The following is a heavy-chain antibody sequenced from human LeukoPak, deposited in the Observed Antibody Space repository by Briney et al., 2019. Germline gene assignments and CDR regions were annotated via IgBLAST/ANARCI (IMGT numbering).Heavy chain of an antibody. V-gene: IGHV4-39*07. CDR1: GGSISSSSYY. CDR3: ARGAGYSNKGDDY. D-gene: IGHD6-13*01. Sequence: SETLSLTCTVSGGSISSSSYYWGWIRQPPGKGLEWIGSIYYSGSTYYNPSLKSRVTISVDTSKNQFSLKLSSVTAADTAVYYCARGAGYSNKGDDYWGQGTLVTVSS. J-gene: IGHJ4*02. CDR2: IYYSGST.